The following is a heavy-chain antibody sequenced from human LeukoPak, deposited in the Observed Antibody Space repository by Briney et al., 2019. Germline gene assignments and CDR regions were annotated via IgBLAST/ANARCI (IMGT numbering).Heavy chain of an antibody. V-gene: IGHV4-39*01. CDR3: ARHESSDFDY. CDR2: IYYSGST. D-gene: IGHD1-26*01. J-gene: IGHJ4*02. CDR1: DGSISSDTYY. Sequence: SETLSNTCTVSDGSISSDTYYWRWIRQPPGKGLEWIGSIYYSGSTYYNPSLKSRVTMSVAPSKNQFSLWLSSVTAADTDVYYCARHESSDFDYWGQGTLVTVSS.